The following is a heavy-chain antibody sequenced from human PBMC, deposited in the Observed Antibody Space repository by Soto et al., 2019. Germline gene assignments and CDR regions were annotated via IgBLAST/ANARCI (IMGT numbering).Heavy chain of an antibody. CDR1: AGSSTNYF. J-gene: IGHJ4*02. CDR2: IDNSWST. D-gene: IGHD3-3*01. Sequence: SETLSLTCILCAGSSTNYFCNWIRHPAGNRLEWIGRIDNSWSTNYNPSLKSRITMSADTSRNQFSLKLNSVTAADTAVYYCARGGQDFWSGPFDYWGQGALVTVSS. CDR3: ARGGQDFWSGPFDY. V-gene: IGHV4-4*07.